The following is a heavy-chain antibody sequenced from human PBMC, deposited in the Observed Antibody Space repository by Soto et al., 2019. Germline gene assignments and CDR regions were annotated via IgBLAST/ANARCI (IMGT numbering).Heavy chain of an antibody. J-gene: IGHJ6*02. CDR2: IYYSGST. D-gene: IGHD2-2*03. CDR3: ARAVGYCSSTSCYGYYYGMDV. Sequence: SETLSLTCTVSGGSISSGGYYWSWIRQHPGKGLEWIGYIYYSGSTYYNPSLKILVTISVDSSKNQFSLKLSSVTAADTAVYYCARAVGYCSSTSCYGYYYGMDVWGQGTTVTVSS. V-gene: IGHV4-31*01. CDR1: GGSISSGGYY.